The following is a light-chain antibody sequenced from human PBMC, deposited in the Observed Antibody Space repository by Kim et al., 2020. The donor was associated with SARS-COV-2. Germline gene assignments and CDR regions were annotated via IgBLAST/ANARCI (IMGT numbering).Light chain of an antibody. CDR2: GAS. J-gene: IGKJ2*01. V-gene: IGKV3-20*01. CDR1: QTVTRGY. Sequence: LSPWERATLSCRASQTVTRGYLAWYQQKPGQAPRLLIYGASRRATGIPERFSGSGSGTDFTLTITRLEPEDFAVYSCHQYGTSPQTFGQGTKLEI. CDR3: HQYGTSPQT.